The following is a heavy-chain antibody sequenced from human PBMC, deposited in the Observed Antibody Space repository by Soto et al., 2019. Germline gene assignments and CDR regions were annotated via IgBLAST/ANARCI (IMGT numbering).Heavy chain of an antibody. V-gene: IGHV1-2*04. D-gene: IGHD4-17*01. J-gene: IGHJ6*03. CDR2: INPNSGGT. CDR1: GYTFTGYY. Sequence: ASVKVSCKASGYTFTGYYMHWVRQAPGEGLEWMGWINPNSGGTNYAQKFQGWVTMTRDTSISTAYMELSRLRSDDTAVYYCAGGTSNDYGDQGYYYYYYMDVWGKGTTVTVSS. CDR3: AGGTSNDYGDQGYYYYYYMDV.